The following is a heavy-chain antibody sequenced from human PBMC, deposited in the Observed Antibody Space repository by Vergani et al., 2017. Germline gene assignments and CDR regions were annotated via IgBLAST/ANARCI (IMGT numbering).Heavy chain of an antibody. Sequence: QVQLVQSGAEVKKPGASVKVSCKVSGYTLTELSMHWVRQAPGKGLEWMGGFDPEDGETIYAQKFQGRVTMTEDTSTDTAYMELSSLRSEDTAVYYCATGPDYYDSSGYYQPFDYWGQETLVTVSS. CDR2: FDPEDGET. CDR1: GYTLTELS. J-gene: IGHJ4*02. D-gene: IGHD3-22*01. CDR3: ATGPDYYDSSGYYQPFDY. V-gene: IGHV1-24*01.